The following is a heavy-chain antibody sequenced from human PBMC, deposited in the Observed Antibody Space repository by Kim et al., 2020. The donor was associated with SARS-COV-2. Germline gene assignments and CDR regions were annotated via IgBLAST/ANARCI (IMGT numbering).Heavy chain of an antibody. Sequence: GGSLRLSCVASGFIFSSSRMNWVRQAPGKGLEWVSYITTSSSTIYYADSVKGRFTISRDNAKNSLYLQMNSLRAEDTAVYYCARDGRGGNPNDAFDIWG. CDR1: GFIFSSSR. V-gene: IGHV3-48*04. CDR3: ARDGRGGNPNDAFDI. D-gene: IGHD2-15*01. CDR2: ITTSSSTI. J-gene: IGHJ3*02.